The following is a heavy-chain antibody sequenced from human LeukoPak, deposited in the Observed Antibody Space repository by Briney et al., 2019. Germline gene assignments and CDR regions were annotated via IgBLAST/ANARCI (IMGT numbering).Heavy chain of an antibody. D-gene: IGHD1-26*01. Sequence: GGSLRLSCAASGFTFNNYYMNWVRQAPGKGLEWVSYISSSSSTIYYADSVKGRFTISRDNAKNSLYLQMNSLRAGDTAVYYCAKDPIFSGSYGVFDYWGLGTLVTVSS. CDR3: AKDPIFSGSYGVFDY. CDR1: GFTFNNYY. J-gene: IGHJ4*02. CDR2: ISSSSSTI. V-gene: IGHV3-48*01.